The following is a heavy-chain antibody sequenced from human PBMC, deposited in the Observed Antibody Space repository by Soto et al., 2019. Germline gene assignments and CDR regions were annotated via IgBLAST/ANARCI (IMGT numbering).Heavy chain of an antibody. V-gene: IGHV5-51*01. D-gene: IGHD5-18*01. CDR1: GYSFTSYW. CDR3: ASGGGYSSGHIPHYYYSMDV. Sequence: GESLNISCKGSGYSFTSYWIGLVRQMPGKGLEWMGIIYPGDSDTRYSPSFQGQVTISADKSISTAYLQWSSLKASDTAMYYCASGGGYSSGHIPHYYYSMDVWGQGTTVTVSS. J-gene: IGHJ6*02. CDR2: IYPGDSDT.